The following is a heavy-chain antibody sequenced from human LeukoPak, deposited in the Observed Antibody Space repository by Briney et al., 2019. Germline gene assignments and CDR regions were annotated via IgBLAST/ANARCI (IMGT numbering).Heavy chain of an antibody. D-gene: IGHD3-16*01. Sequence: PSETLSLTCTVSGGSISNYYWSWIRQPPGKGLEWIGYIYYTGSTSYSPSLKSRVTISVDTSKNQFSLKLSSVTAADTAVYYCARDQGDYVWSKLGYYYYMDVWGKGTTVTVSS. J-gene: IGHJ6*03. CDR3: ARDQGDYVWSKLGYYYYMDV. V-gene: IGHV4-59*12. CDR2: IYYTGST. CDR1: GGSISNYY.